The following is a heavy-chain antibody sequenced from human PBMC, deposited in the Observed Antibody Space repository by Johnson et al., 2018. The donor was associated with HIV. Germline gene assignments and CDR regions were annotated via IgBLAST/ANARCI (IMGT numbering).Heavy chain of an antibody. CDR1: GFTFENYA. Sequence: VQLVESGGVLVQPGGSLRLSCAVSGFTFENYAMHWVRQAPGKGLEWVSLISWDGGNSYYADSVQGRFTISRDNSKNSLYLQMNSLRPEDTALYFCAKDSDTDYYGSGDAFDVWGQGTMVTVSS. CDR3: AKDSDTDYYGSGDAFDV. J-gene: IGHJ3*01. D-gene: IGHD3-10*01. CDR2: ISWDGGNS. V-gene: IGHV3-43D*03.